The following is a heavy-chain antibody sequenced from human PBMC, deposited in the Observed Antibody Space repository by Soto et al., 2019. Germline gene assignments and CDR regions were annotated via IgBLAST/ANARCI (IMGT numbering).Heavy chain of an antibody. V-gene: IGHV4-61*08. CDR1: GGSISSGDYY. J-gene: IGHJ4*02. Sequence: PSETLSLTCTVSGGSISSGDYYWSWIRQPPGKGLEWIGYIYYSGSTNYNPSLKSRVTISVDTSKNQFSLKLSSVTAADTAVYYCARHFPPSDQGDYFDYWGQGTLVTVS. CDR2: IYYSGST. D-gene: IGHD3-3*02. CDR3: ARHFPPSDQGDYFDY.